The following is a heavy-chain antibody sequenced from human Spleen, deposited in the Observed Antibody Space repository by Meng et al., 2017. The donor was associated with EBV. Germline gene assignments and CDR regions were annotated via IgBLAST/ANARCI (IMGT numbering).Heavy chain of an antibody. CDR1: GGSVSSINFY. CDR3: VRETLTGALDY. Sequence: QLLPQESGPGLGKPSQTRSLTCTVSGGSVSSINFYWGWIRQAPGKEPEWIGSVYYTGTIYYNPSLESRVSVSVDMFNNHFSLKLSSVAAADTAVYHCVRETLTGALDYWGQGALVTVSS. D-gene: IGHD2/OR15-2a*01. CDR2: VYYTGTI. J-gene: IGHJ4*02. V-gene: IGHV4-39*07.